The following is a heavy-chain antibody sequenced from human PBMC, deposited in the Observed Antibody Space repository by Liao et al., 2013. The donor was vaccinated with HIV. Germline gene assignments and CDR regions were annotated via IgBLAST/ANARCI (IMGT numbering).Heavy chain of an antibody. CDR1: GDSITRETYY. V-gene: IGHV4-39*07. D-gene: IGHD1-1*01. CDR3: ARTMAGTVALDY. J-gene: IGHJ4*02. CDR2: IYYSGAT. Sequence: QVMLKESGPGLVKPSETLSLNCSVSGDSITRETYYWSWLRQPPGKGPEWVGNIYYSGATYYNPSLKSRVTISVDTSRTQFSLRLSSVTAADTAVYYCARTMAGTVALDYWGQGTLVTASS.